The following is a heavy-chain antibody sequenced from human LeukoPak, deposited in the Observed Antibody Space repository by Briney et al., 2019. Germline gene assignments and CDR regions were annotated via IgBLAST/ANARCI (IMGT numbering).Heavy chain of an antibody. Sequence: PGGSLRLSCASSGFTFSSYAMSWVRQAPGKGLKWVSFISGSGDTTYYADSVKGRFTISRDTSKNTQYLQMNSRRVEDSAVYYCAKLSGSGSSYPYNHWGQGTLVTVST. CDR3: AKLSGSGSSYPYNH. D-gene: IGHD3-10*01. CDR1: GFTFSSYA. CDR2: ISGSGDTT. J-gene: IGHJ5*02. V-gene: IGHV3-23*01.